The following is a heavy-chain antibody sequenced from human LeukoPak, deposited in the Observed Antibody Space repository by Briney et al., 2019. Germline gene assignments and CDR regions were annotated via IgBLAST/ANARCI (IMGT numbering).Heavy chain of an antibody. CDR3: SSGSGHAFDI. D-gene: IGHD3-10*01. CDR1: GFTFSSYW. J-gene: IGHJ3*02. Sequence: GGSLRLSCAASGFTFSSYWMHWVRQVPGKGLVWVSRINSGGSSTSYADSVKGRFTISRDNAKNTLYVQMNSLRAEDTGVYYCSSGSGHAFDIWGRGRMVTVSS. CDR2: INSGGSST. V-gene: IGHV3-74*01.